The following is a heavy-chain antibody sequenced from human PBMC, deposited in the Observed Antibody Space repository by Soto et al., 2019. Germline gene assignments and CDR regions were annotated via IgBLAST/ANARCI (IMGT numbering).Heavy chain of an antibody. CDR3: AKDVGSSGWYDGFDS. CDR2: ISWNGESI. Sequence: EVQLVESGGGLVQPGRSLRLSCAASGFSFGDYAMQWVRQVPGKGLEWVSSISWNGESIGYADSVKGRFTISRDNGKKSVYLQMNSLRGEATALYYCAKDVGSSGWYDGFDSWGQGTLVTVS. D-gene: IGHD6-19*01. CDR1: GFSFGDYA. J-gene: IGHJ4*02. V-gene: IGHV3-9*01.